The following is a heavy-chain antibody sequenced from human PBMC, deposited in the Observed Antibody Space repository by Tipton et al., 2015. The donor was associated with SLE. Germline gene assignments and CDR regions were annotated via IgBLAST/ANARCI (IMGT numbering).Heavy chain of an antibody. D-gene: IGHD4-23*01. CDR3: ARLQLRWQDYYYGMDV. CDR1: GGSISSGGYY. CDR2: IYYSGST. J-gene: IGHJ6*02. V-gene: IGHV4-31*03. Sequence: TLSLTYTVSGGSISSGGYYWSWIRQHPGKGLEWIGYIYYSGSTYYNPSLKSRVTISVDTSKNQFSLKLSSVTAADTAIYYCARLQLRWQDYYYGMDVWGQGTTVTVSS.